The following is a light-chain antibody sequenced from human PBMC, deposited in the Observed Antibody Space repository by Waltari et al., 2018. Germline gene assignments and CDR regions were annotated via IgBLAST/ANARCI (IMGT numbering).Light chain of an antibody. Sequence: QSVLTQPPSVSGAPGQRVTISCTGSSSNIGAGYDVHWYQQLPGTAPKLLIYGNNKRPAGVPDRVSGSKSGTSASLAITGLQAEDEADYYCQSYDSSLSGPRVFGGGTKLTVL. CDR1: SSNIGAGYD. J-gene: IGLJ3*02. CDR2: GNN. V-gene: IGLV1-40*01. CDR3: QSYDSSLSGPRV.